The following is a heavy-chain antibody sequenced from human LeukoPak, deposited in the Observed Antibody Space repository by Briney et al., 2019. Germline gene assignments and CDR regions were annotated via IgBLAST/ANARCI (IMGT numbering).Heavy chain of an antibody. CDR2: LSGSGGGT. V-gene: IGHV3-23*01. D-gene: IGHD4-17*01. CDR3: AKDLDYGDYIFDY. CDR1: GFTFSNYA. Sequence: GGSLRLSCAASGFTFSNYAMSWVRQAPGKGLEWVSALSGSGGGTYYADSVKGRFTISRDNSKNTLYLQMNSLGAEDTAVYYCAKDLDYGDYIFDYWGQGTLVTVSS. J-gene: IGHJ4*02.